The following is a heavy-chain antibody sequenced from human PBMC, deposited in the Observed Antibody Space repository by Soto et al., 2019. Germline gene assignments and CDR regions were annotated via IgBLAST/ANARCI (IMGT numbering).Heavy chain of an antibody. V-gene: IGHV1-46*01. D-gene: IGHD3-10*01. CDR3: ARGGDDDSWSYYGMDV. J-gene: IGHJ6*02. CDR1: GYTFTSYY. CDR2: INPSGGST. Sequence: ASVKVSCKASGYTFTSYYMHWVRQAPGQGLEWMGIINPSGGSTSYAQKFQGRVTMTRDTSTSTVYMELSSLRSEDTAVYYCARGGDDDSWSYYGMDVWGQGTTVTVSS.